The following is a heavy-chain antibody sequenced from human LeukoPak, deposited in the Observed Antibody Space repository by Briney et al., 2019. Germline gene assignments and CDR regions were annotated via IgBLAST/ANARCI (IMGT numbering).Heavy chain of an antibody. D-gene: IGHD1-7*01. CDR1: GGTFSSYA. V-gene: IGHV1-69*06. J-gene: IGHJ6*03. CDR3: ARVSLPGTTPPVHYYYYMDV. Sequence: GASVKVSCKASGGTFSSYAISWVRQAPGQGLEWMGGIIPIFGTANYAQKFQGRVTITADKSTSTVYMELSSLRSEDTAVYYCARVSLPGTTPPVHYYYYMDVWGKGTTVTVSS. CDR2: IIPIFGTA.